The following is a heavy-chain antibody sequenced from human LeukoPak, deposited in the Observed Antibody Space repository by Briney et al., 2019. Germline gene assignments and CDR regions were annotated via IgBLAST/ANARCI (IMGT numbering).Heavy chain of an antibody. J-gene: IGHJ5*02. CDR1: GFTFSSYA. CDR2: ISYDGSNK. Sequence: PGGSLRLSCAASGFTFSSYAMHWVRQAPGKGLEWVAVISYDGSNKYYADSVKGRFTISRDNSKNTLYLQMNSLRAEDTALYYCAKDIGGSGWVNWFDPWGQGTLVTVSS. D-gene: IGHD6-19*01. V-gene: IGHV3-30*04. CDR3: AKDIGGSGWVNWFDP.